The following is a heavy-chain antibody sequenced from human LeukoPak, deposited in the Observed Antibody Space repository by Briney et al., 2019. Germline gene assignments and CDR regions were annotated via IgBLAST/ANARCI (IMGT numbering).Heavy chain of an antibody. Sequence: SETLSLTCTVSGGSISSTTYYWGWIRQPPGKGLEWIGRIYYSGTTYYHPSLKSRVTISVNTSKNHFSLNLSPVTAADTAVYYCARYRGCTDGTCYRWFDPWGQGTLVTVTS. V-gene: IGHV4-39*02. D-gene: IGHD2-8*01. CDR2: IYYSGTT. CDR1: GGSISSTTYY. J-gene: IGHJ5*02. CDR3: ARYRGCTDGTCYRWFDP.